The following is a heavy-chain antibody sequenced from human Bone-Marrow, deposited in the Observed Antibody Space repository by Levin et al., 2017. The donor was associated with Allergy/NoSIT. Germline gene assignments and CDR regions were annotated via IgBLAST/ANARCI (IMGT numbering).Heavy chain of an antibody. Sequence: PGGSLRLSCVASGITFSSSGMHWVRQAPGKGLEWVAIIWYDGSKKYYADSVNGRFAISKDNSKNTLYLQMDSLRAEDTAVYYCARSFTAYYFDYWGQGTLVTVSS. CDR3: ARSFTAYYFDY. V-gene: IGHV3-33*01. CDR1: GITFSSSG. J-gene: IGHJ4*02. CDR2: IWYDGSKK.